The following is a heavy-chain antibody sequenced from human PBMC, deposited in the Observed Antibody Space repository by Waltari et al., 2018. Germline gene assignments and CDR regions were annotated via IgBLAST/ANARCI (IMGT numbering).Heavy chain of an antibody. CDR2: ISYDGSNK. CDR3: ARGEGWLDYFDY. Sequence: QVQLVESGGGVVQPGRSLSLSCAASGFTFSSYAMHWVRQAPGKGLEWVAVISYDGSNKYYADSVKGRFTISRDNSKNTLYLQMNSLRAEDMAVYYCARGEGWLDYFDYWGQGTLVTVSS. CDR1: GFTFSSYA. V-gene: IGHV3-30-3*01. D-gene: IGHD6-19*01. J-gene: IGHJ4*02.